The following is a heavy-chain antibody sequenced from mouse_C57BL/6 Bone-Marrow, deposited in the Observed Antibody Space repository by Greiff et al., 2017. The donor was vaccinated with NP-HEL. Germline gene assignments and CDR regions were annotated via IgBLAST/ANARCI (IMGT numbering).Heavy chain of an antibody. CDR3: AGWVPIYYYEDYFDY. CDR2: IDPNSGGT. J-gene: IGHJ2*01. CDR1: GYTFTSYW. D-gene: IGHD1-1*01. Sequence: VQLQQPGAELVKPGASVKLSCKASGYTFTSYWMHWVKQRPGRGLEWIGRIDPNSGGTKYNEKFKSKATLTVDKPSSTAYMQLSSLTSEDSAVYYCAGWVPIYYYEDYFDYWGQGTTLTVSS. V-gene: IGHV1-72*01.